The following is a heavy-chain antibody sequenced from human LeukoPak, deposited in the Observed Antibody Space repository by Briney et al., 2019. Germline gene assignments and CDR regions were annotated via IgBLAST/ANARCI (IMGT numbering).Heavy chain of an antibody. CDR2: ISGSGGTT. J-gene: IGHJ4*02. CDR1: GFTVSSNY. D-gene: IGHD3-10*01. Sequence: GGSLRLSCAASGFTVSSNYMSWVRQAPGKGLEWVSAISGSGGTTYYADSVKGRFTISTDNSKNTLYLQMNSLRVEDTAVYYCARGGLDWGQGTLVTVSS. V-gene: IGHV3-53*01. CDR3: ARGGLD.